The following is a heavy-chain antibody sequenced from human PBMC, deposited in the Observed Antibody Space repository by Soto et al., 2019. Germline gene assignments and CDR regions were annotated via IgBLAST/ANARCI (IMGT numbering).Heavy chain of an antibody. V-gene: IGHV4-59*08. CDR3: ARHNVESACFDAFDI. Sequence: PSETLSLTCTVSGGSISSYYWSWIRQPPGKGLEWIGYIYYSGSTNYNPSLKSRVTISVDTSKNQFSLKLSSVTAADTAVYYCARHNVESACFDAFDIWGQGTMVTVSS. CDR1: GGSISSYY. CDR2: IYYSGST. D-gene: IGHD2-15*01. J-gene: IGHJ3*02.